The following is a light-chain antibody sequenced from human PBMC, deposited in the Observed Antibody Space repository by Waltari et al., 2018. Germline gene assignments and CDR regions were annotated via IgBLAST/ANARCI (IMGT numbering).Light chain of an antibody. CDR1: QGIDTY. CDR2: AAS. V-gene: IGKV1-9*01. J-gene: IGKJ4*01. CDR3: LQLSSYPLT. Sequence: DIKLTQSPSFLSALVGARVTITCRASQGIDTYSAWYQQRPGKAPNLLIYAASTLQSGIPSRFSGSGSGTEFTLTISSLQPEDFATYYCLQLSSYPLTFGGGTKVEIK.